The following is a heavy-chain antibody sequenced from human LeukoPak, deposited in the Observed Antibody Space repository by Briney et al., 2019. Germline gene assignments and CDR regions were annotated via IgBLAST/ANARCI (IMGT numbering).Heavy chain of an antibody. J-gene: IGHJ6*02. V-gene: IGHV1-8*01. Sequence: HGASVKVSCKAPGYTFSSHDINWVRQAPGQGLEWMGWMNPNSGNTGYAQKFQGRVTMTRNTSISTAYMELSSLRSEDTAVYYCARDLAARPFPIYYYYYGMDVWGQGTTVTVSS. CDR1: GYTFSSHD. CDR2: MNPNSGNT. D-gene: IGHD6-6*01. CDR3: ARDLAARPFPIYYYYYGMDV.